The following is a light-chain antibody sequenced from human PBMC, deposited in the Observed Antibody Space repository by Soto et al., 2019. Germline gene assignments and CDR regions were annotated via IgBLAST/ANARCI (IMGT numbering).Light chain of an antibody. J-gene: IGLJ1*01. V-gene: IGLV1-44*01. CDR1: TSHIGTNA. Sequence: QSVLTQPPSASGTPGQRVTVSCPGRTSHIGTNAVNWSQHLPVTAPRLLIYTNNQRPSGVPDRFSGSKSGTSASLAISGHQSEDEATYYCATWHDSFYVFGTGTKVTVL. CDR3: ATWHDSFYV. CDR2: TNN.